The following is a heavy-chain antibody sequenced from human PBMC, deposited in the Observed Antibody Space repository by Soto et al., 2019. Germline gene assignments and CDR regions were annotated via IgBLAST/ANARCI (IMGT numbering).Heavy chain of an antibody. J-gene: IGHJ4*02. CDR1: GYTFTSYG. Sequence: ASVKDACKASGYTFTSYGISWVRQAPGQGLEWMGWISAYNGNTNYAQKLQGRVTMTTDTSTSTAYMELRSLRSVDTAVYYCARDRVEASYSGYVDYWGQGTLVTVSS. V-gene: IGHV1-18*01. CDR2: ISAYNGNT. CDR3: ARDRVEASYSGYVDY. D-gene: IGHD1-26*01.